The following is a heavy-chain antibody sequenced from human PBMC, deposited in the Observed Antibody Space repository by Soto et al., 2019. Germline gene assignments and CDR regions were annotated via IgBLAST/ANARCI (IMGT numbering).Heavy chain of an antibody. CDR2: IIPIFGTA. D-gene: IGHD2-2*01. V-gene: IGHV1-69*13. CDR3: ARWKFSRDGHNFFYYGMDV. Sequence: GASVKVSCKASGGTFSSYAISWVRQAPGQGLEWMGGIIPIFGTANYAQKFQGRVTITADESTSTAYMELSSLRSEDTAVYYCARWKFSRDGHNFFYYGMDVWGQGTTVTVSS. J-gene: IGHJ6*02. CDR1: GGTFSSYA.